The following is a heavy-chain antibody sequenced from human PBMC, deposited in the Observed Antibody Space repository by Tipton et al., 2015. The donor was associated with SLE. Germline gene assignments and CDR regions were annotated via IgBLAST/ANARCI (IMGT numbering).Heavy chain of an antibody. D-gene: IGHD4-17*01. CDR2: IYYSGST. CDR3: ARAVAGYGDSGWFDP. J-gene: IGHJ5*02. Sequence: TLSLTCTVSGGSISSSSYYWGWIRQPPGKGLEWIGSIYYSGSTYYNPSLKSRVTISVDTSKNQFSLKLSSVTAADTAVYYCARAVAGYGDSGWFDPWGQGTLVTVSS. V-gene: IGHV4-39*07. CDR1: GGSISSSSYY.